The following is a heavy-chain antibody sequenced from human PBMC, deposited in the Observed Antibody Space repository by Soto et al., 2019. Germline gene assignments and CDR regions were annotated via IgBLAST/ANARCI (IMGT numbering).Heavy chain of an antibody. CDR1: GYSFTSYW. Sequence: PGESLKISCKGSGYSFTSYWISWVRQMPGKGLEWMGRIGPSDSYTNYSPSFQGHVTISADKSISTAYLQWSSLKASDTAMYYCASRPNPKAAAGAAYYYYYGMDVWGQGTTVTVSS. J-gene: IGHJ6*02. CDR2: IGPSDSYT. CDR3: ASRPNPKAAAGAAYYYYYGMDV. D-gene: IGHD6-13*01. V-gene: IGHV5-10-1*01.